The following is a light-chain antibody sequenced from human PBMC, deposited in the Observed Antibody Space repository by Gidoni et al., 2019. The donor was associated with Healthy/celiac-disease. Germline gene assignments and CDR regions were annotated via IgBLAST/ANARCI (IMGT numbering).Light chain of an antibody. CDR3: QSADSSGTYVV. CDR1: ALPKQY. J-gene: IGLJ2*01. Sequence: SYELTQPPSVSLSPGQTARITCSGDALPKQYAYWYQQKPGQAPVLVIYTDSARPSGIPERFSGSSSGTTVTLTISGVQAEDEADYYCQSADSSGTYVVFGGGTKLTVL. V-gene: IGLV3-25*02. CDR2: TDS.